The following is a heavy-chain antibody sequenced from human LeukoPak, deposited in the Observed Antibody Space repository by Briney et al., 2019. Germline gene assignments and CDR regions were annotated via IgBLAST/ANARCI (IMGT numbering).Heavy chain of an antibody. Sequence: PGGSLRLSCAASGLTFSSYGMHWVRQAPGEGLEWVAVISYDGSNKYYADSVKGRFTISRDNSKNTLYLQMNSLRAEDTAVYYCAKYSGSYFDYWGQGTLVTVSS. CDR3: AKYSGSYFDY. CDR2: ISYDGSNK. CDR1: GLTFSSYG. D-gene: IGHD1-26*01. J-gene: IGHJ4*02. V-gene: IGHV3-30*18.